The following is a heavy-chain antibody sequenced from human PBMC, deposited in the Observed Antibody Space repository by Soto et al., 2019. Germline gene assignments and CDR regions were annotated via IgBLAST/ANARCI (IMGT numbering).Heavy chain of an antibody. D-gene: IGHD1-7*01. CDR3: ARVKPIKSLALRYYYGMDL. J-gene: IGHJ6*02. V-gene: IGHV4-39*01. CDR1: GGSSSSSSYY. CDR2: IYYSGST. Sequence: SETLSLTCTVSGGSSSSSSYYWGWILQPPGKGLEWIGSIYYSGSTYYNPSLKSRVTISVDTSQNQFSLKLSSVTAADTAVYYCARVKPIKSLALRYYYGMDLWGQGTTVTVSS.